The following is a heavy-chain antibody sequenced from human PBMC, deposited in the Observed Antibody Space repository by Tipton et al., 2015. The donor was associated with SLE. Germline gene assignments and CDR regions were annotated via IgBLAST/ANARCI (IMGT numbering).Heavy chain of an antibody. D-gene: IGHD2-15*01. CDR2: IKEDGSEK. CDR3: AREGCSGGSCALDI. CDR1: GLTFNTCW. V-gene: IGHV3-7*01. J-gene: IGHJ3*02. Sequence: GSLRLSCAASGLTFNTCWMHWVRQAPGKGLEWVANIKEDGSEKYYVASVKGRFTISRDNVKNSLYLEMNSLRAEDTAVYYCAREGCSGGSCALDIWGQGTKVTVSS.